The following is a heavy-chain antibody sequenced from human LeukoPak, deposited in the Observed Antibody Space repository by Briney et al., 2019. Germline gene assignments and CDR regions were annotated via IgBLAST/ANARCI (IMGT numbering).Heavy chain of an antibody. CDR3: ARGAQSWEPDNWFDP. J-gene: IGHJ5*02. Sequence: GGSLRLSCAASGFTFSSYWMHWVRQGPGKGLVWVPRINSDGSSTSYADSVKGRFTISRDNAKNTLYLQMNSLRAEDTAVYYCARGAQSWEPDNWFDPWGQGTLVTVSS. CDR2: INSDGSST. D-gene: IGHD1-26*01. CDR1: GFTFSSYW. V-gene: IGHV3-74*01.